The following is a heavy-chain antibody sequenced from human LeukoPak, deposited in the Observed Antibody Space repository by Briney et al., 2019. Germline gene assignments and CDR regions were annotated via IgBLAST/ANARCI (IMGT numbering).Heavy chain of an antibody. Sequence: PSETLTLACSVSDDSIRTNSYYWGWIRQPPGKGLEWVVSLHFSGTPYYSPSLSSRVAVSRDTSNNQFSLTLKSVTATDTAVYFCTRGGDAHKLGNFWGPGILVTVSS. V-gene: IGHV4-39*01. J-gene: IGHJ4*02. CDR2: LHFSGTP. D-gene: IGHD2-21*01. CDR3: TRGGDAHKLGNF. CDR1: DDSIRTNSYY.